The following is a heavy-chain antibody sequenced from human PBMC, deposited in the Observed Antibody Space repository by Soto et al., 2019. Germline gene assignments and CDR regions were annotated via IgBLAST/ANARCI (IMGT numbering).Heavy chain of an antibody. J-gene: IGHJ5*01. V-gene: IGHV1-3*01. CDR2: INAGNGNT. Sequence: GSSVKVSCKASGYTFTSYAMHWVRQAPGQRPEWMGWINAGNGNTKFSQKFQGRVTITKNTSASTAYMELSSLRSEDTAVYYCARGSLRNWFAFWGQGALVTVSA. CDR3: ARGSLRNWFAF. CDR1: GYTFTSYA.